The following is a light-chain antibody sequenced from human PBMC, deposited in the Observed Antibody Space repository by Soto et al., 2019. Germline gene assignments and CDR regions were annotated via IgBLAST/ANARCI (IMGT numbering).Light chain of an antibody. J-gene: IGLJ1*01. Sequence: SYELTQPPSVSVSPGQTASITCSGDKLGDKYACWYQQKPGQSPVLVIYQNSKRPSGIPERFSGSNSGNTATLTISGTQAMDEADYYCRAWDSSTAGVFGTGTKLTVL. CDR2: QNS. CDR3: RAWDSSTAGV. V-gene: IGLV3-1*01. CDR1: KLGDKY.